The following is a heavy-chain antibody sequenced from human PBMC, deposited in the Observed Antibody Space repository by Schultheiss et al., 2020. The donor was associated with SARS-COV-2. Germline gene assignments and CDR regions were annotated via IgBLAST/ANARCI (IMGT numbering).Heavy chain of an antibody. J-gene: IGHJ6*02. Sequence: ASVKVSCQASRYTFTGYYMHWVRQAPGQGLEWMGWINPNSGGTNYAQKFQGRVTMTRDTSISTAYMELSRLRSDDTAVYYCARWYYYGSGSYSYYYGMDVWGQGTTVTVSS. V-gene: IGHV1-2*02. CDR2: INPNSGGT. CDR3: ARWYYYGSGSYSYYYGMDV. CDR1: RYTFTGYY. D-gene: IGHD3-10*01.